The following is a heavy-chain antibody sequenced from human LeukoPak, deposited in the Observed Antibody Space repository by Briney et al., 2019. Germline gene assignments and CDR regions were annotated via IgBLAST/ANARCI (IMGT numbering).Heavy chain of an antibody. Sequence: ASVKVSCKVSGYTLTELSMHWVRQAPGKGLEWMGGFDPEDGETIYAQKFQGRVTMTEDTSTDTAYMELSSLRSEDTAVYYCATAPRRFGDREVDYWGQGTLVTVSS. V-gene: IGHV1-24*01. J-gene: IGHJ4*02. CDR2: FDPEDGET. CDR1: GYTLTELS. CDR3: ATAPRRFGDREVDY. D-gene: IGHD3-10*01.